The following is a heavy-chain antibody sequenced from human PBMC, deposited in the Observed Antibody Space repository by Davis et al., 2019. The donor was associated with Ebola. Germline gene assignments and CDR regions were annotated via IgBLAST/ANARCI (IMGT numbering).Heavy chain of an antibody. D-gene: IGHD3-3*01. Sequence: PGGSLRLSCAASGFTFSSYAMSWVRQAPGKGLEWVSAISGSGGSTYYADSVKGRFTISRDNAKNSLYLQMNSLRAEDTAVYYCARAGPSGYYGDYWGQGTLVTVSS. J-gene: IGHJ4*02. V-gene: IGHV3-23*01. CDR2: ISGSGGST. CDR3: ARAGPSGYYGDY. CDR1: GFTFSSYA.